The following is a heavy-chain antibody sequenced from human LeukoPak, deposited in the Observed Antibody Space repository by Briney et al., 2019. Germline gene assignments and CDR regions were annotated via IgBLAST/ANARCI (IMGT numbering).Heavy chain of an antibody. CDR2: INPNSSGT. D-gene: IGHD6-6*01. CDR3: ARDRDSSSRDYFDY. V-gene: IGHV1-2*02. CDR1: GYTFTGYY. Sequence: GASVKVSCKASGYTFTGYYMHWVRQAPGQGLEWMGWINPNSSGTNYAQKFQGRVTVTRDTSISTAYMELSRLRSDDTAVYYCARDRDSSSRDYFDYWGQGTLVTVSS. J-gene: IGHJ4*02.